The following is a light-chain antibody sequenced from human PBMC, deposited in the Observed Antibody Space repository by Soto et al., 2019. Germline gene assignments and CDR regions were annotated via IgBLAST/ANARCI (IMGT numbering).Light chain of an antibody. J-gene: IGKJ4*01. CDR2: GAS. CDR1: QSVRTSY. Sequence: EIVLTQSRGTVCFSRVERATLSCRASQSVRTSYFAWYQQKPGQAPRLLIFGASSRATGIPDRFSGSGSGTDFTLTISRLEPEDFALYYCQHYGNSPLTFGGGTKVDIK. CDR3: QHYGNSPLT. V-gene: IGKV3-20*01.